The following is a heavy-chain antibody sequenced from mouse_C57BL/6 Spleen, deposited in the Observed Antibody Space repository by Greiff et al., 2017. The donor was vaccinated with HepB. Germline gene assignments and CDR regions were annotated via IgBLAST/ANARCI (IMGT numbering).Heavy chain of an antibody. CDR3: ARNHYSKEDYAMDY. Sequence: VKLMESGAELMKPGASVKLSCKATGYTFTGYWIEWVKQRPGHGLEWIGEILPGSVSTNYNEKFKGKATFTADTSSNTAYMQLSSLTTEDSAIYYCARNHYSKEDYAMDYWGQGTSVTVSS. D-gene: IGHD2-5*01. CDR1: GYTFTGYW. J-gene: IGHJ4*01. V-gene: IGHV1-9*01. CDR2: ILPGSVST.